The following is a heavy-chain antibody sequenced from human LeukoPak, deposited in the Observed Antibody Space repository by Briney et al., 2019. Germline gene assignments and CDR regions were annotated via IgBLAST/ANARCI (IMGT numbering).Heavy chain of an antibody. CDR3: VRVQYYYGSGSYYNLDAFDI. V-gene: IGHV4-59*01. J-gene: IGHJ3*02. CDR2: IYYSGST. CDR1: GGSISSYY. D-gene: IGHD3-10*01. Sequence: PSETLSLTCTVSGGSISSYYWSWIRQPPGKGLEWIGYIYYSGSTNYNPSLKSRVTISVDTSKNQFSLKLSSVTAADTAVYYCVRVQYYYGSGSYYNLDAFDIWGQGTMVTVSS.